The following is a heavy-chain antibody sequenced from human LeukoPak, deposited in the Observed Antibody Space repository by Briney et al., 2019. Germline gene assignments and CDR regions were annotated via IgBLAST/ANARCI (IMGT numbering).Heavy chain of an antibody. CDR2: IYTSGST. J-gene: IGHJ3*02. D-gene: IGHD3-10*01. CDR1: GGSISSYY. CDR3: ARVSGFQAYYYGSGRPNAFNI. V-gene: IGHV4-4*07. Sequence: SETLSLTCTVSGGSISSYYWSWIRQPAGKGLEWIGRIYTSGSTNYNPSLKSRVTMSVDTSKNQFSLKLSSVTAADTAVYYCARVSGFQAYYYGSGRPNAFNIWGQGTMVTVSS.